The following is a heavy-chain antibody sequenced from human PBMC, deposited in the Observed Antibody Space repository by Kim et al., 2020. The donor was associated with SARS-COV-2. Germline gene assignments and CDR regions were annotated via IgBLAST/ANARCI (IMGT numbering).Heavy chain of an antibody. CDR1: GFTFSSYG. CDR2: IWYDGSNK. J-gene: IGHJ2*01. Sequence: GGSLRLSCAASGFTFSSYGMHWVRQAPGKGLEWVAVIWYDGSNKYYADSVKGRFTISRDNSKNTLYLQMNSLRAEDTAVYYCARDRDYGDPAGFDLWGRGTLVTVSS. CDR3: ARDRDYGDPAGFDL. V-gene: IGHV3-33*01. D-gene: IGHD4-17*01.